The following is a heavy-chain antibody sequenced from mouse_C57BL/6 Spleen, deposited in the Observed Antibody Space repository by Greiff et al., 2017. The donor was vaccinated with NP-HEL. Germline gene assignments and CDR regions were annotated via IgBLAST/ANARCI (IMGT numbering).Heavy chain of an antibody. D-gene: IGHD2-4*01. Sequence: VQLQQPGAELVRPGSSVKLSCKASGYTFTSYWMHWVKQRPIQGLEWIGNIDPSDSETHYNQKFKDKATLTVDKSSSTAYMQLSSLTSEDSAVYYCAREGDYDYDGGDYFDYWGQGTTLTVSS. CDR2: IDPSDSET. J-gene: IGHJ2*01. CDR1: GYTFTSYW. CDR3: AREGDYDYDGGDYFDY. V-gene: IGHV1-52*01.